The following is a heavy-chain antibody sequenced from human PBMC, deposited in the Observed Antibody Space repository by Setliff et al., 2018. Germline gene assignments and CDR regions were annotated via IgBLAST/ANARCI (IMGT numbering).Heavy chain of an antibody. CDR2: VYYSGNT. Sequence: SETLSLTCTVSGGSISTTDYYWGWIRQPPGKGLEWIGCVYYSGNTYYSPSLKSRVTMFVDTSKNQFSLMLSSVTAADTAVYYCARDFSSSWYGSYYYYYMDVWGKGTTVTVSS. V-gene: IGHV4-39*02. CDR3: ARDFSSSWYGSYYYYYMDV. J-gene: IGHJ6*03. D-gene: IGHD6-13*01. CDR1: GGSISTTDYY.